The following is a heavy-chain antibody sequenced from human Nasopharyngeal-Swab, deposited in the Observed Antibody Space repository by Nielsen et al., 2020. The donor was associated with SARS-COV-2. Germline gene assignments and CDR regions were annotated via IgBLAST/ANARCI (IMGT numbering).Heavy chain of an antibody. CDR1: GYTFTSYA. V-gene: IGHV1-3*01. J-gene: IGHJ4*02. CDR2: INAGNGNT. D-gene: IGHD3-16*01. CDR3: ARDQVAMGYFDY. Sequence: SVKVSCKASGYTFTSYAMHWARQAPGQRLEWMGWINAGNGNTKYSQKFQGRVTITRDTSASTAYMELSSLRSEDTAVYYCARDQVAMGYFDYWGQGTLVTVSS.